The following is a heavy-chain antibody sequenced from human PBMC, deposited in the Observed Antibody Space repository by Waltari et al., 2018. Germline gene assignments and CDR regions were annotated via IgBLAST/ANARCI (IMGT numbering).Heavy chain of an antibody. Sequence: QVQLVESGGGVVQPGRSLRLSWAASGFTFSSSAMHWVRQAPGKGLEWVAVIAYDGSNKDCADSVKSRFTSSRDNSKNTLYLQMNSLRAEDTAVYYCARGNAGVVAAYFDYWGQGTLVTVSS. J-gene: IGHJ4*02. V-gene: IGHV3-30-3*01. CDR3: ARGNAGVVAAYFDY. CDR2: IAYDGSNK. CDR1: GFTFSSSA. D-gene: IGHD2-15*01.